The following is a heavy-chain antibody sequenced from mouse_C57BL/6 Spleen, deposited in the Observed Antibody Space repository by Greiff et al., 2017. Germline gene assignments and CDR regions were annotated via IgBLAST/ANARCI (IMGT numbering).Heavy chain of an antibody. V-gene: IGHV1-18*01. CDR2: INPNNGGT. CDR1: GYTFTDYN. CDR3: AREGRADECAY. D-gene: IGHD1-1*01. J-gene: IGHJ3*01. Sequence: EVQLQQSGPELVKPGASVKISCKASGYTFTDYNMDWVKQSPGQSLEWIGDINPNNGGTIYNQKFKGKATLTVDQSSSTAYMELRSLTSEDSAVYYCAREGRADECAYWGEGTLGTVSA.